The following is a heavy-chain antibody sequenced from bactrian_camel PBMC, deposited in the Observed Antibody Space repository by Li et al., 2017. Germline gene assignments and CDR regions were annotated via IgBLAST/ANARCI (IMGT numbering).Heavy chain of an antibody. J-gene: IGHJ4*01. CDR1: GFTFSSYY. V-gene: IGHV3-2*01. D-gene: IGHD2*01. CDR2: IGSTGTSP. Sequence: HVQLVESGGGLVQPGGSLRLACAGSGFTFSSYYISWVRQAPGKEREGVASIGSTGTSPSYTASVEGRFTISKDNAKNSVYLQMNNLKLEDTATYYCAADFGPYCSGSYLARRANFEGQGTQVTVS.